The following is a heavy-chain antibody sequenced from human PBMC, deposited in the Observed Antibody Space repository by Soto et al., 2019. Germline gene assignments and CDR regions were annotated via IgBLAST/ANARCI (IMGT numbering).Heavy chain of an antibody. J-gene: IGHJ4*02. CDR3: VKSKDVGGNCCKVDY. CDR1: GFTFSSYG. CDR2: ISVDGGSK. V-gene: IGHV3-30*18. D-gene: IGHD2-2*01. Sequence: QVQLVESGGGVVQPGRSLRLSCAASGFTFSSYGMHWVRQAPGKGLEWVAVISVDGGSKHYADSVKGRFTVSRDNSKNALYVQMNGLGAEDTAVYYCVKSKDVGGNCCKVDYWGEGTLLTVCS.